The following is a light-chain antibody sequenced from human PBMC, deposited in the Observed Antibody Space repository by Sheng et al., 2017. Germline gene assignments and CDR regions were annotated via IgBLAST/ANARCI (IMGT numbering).Light chain of an antibody. CDR2: DDS. CDR3: QQYDNLPPYT. CDR1: QGISIA. V-gene: IGKV1D-13*01. J-gene: IGKJ2*01. Sequence: AIQLTQSPSSLSASMGDRVTITCRTSQGISIALAWYQQKPGKPPKLLIYDDSTLESGVPSRFSGSGSGTQFTLTISSLQPEDIATYYCQQYDNLPPYTFGQGTKLEI.